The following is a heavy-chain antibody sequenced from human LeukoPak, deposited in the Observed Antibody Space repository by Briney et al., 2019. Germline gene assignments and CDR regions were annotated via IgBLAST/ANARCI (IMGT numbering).Heavy chain of an antibody. CDR3: AKVSLLTAT. CDR1: GFTFNTYV. CDR2: IHYNGDNK. D-gene: IGHD1-26*01. V-gene: IGHV3-30*02. Sequence: PGGSLRLSCAASGFTFNTYVMHWVRQAPGKGLEWVAFIHYNGDNKYYADSVKGRFTISRDNSKNTLYLQMNSLSVEDTAVYYCAKVSLLTATWGQGTLVTVSS. J-gene: IGHJ4*02.